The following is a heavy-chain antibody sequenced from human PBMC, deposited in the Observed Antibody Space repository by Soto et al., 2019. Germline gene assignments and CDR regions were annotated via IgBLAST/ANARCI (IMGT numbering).Heavy chain of an antibody. CDR3: AKDRDLFLSSFDY. V-gene: IGHV3-9*01. D-gene: IGHD3-3*01. Sequence: GGSLRLSCAASGFTFDDYAMHWVRQAPGKGLEWVPGISWNSGSIGYADSVKGRFTISRDNAKNSLYLQMNSLRAEDTALYYCAKDRDLFLSSFDYWGQGTLVTVSS. CDR1: GFTFDDYA. J-gene: IGHJ4*02. CDR2: ISWNSGSI.